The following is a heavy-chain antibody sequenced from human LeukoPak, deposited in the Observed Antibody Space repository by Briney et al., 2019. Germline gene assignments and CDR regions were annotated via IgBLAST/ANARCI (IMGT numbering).Heavy chain of an antibody. CDR3: ARLDRNYYYLDV. D-gene: IGHD1-1*01. CDR1: GYTFTVHY. Sequence: ASVNVSCKTSGYTFTVHYMNWVRQAPGQGLEWMGRINPTTGVANYAQKFQGRITVTRDTSINTAYMELSSLTSDDTAVCYCARLDRNYYYLDVWGQGTTVTVSS. J-gene: IGHJ6*03. CDR2: INPTTGVA. V-gene: IGHV1-2*06.